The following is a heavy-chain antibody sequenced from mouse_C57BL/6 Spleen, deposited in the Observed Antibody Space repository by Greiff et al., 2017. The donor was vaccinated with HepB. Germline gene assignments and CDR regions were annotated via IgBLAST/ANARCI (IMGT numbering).Heavy chain of an antibody. CDR3: ARSGYYGRDWYFDV. CDR1: GYTFTSYW. CDR2: IYPGSGST. D-gene: IGHD1-1*01. Sequence: QVQLQQPGAELVKPGASVKMSCKASGYTFTSYWITWVKQRPGQGLEWIGDIYPGSGSTNYNEKFKSKATLTVDTSSIPAYMQLSSLTSEDSAVYSCARSGYYGRDWYFDVWGTGTTVTVSS. J-gene: IGHJ1*03. V-gene: IGHV1-55*01.